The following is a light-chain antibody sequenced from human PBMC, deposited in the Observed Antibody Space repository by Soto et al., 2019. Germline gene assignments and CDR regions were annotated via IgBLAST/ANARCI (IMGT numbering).Light chain of an antibody. Sequence: EIVMTQSPAILSVSPGERATLSCRAGQGVTTNFAWYQQKSGQSPRLLIYDVSIRATGVPARFSATGSETDFTLTISGLQSEDSALYFCQQYGNPRITFGQGTRLEIK. V-gene: IGKV3-15*01. J-gene: IGKJ5*01. CDR3: QQYGNPRIT. CDR1: QGVTTN. CDR2: DVS.